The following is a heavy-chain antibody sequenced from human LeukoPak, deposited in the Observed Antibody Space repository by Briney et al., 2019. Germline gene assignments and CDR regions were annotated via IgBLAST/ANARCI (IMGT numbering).Heavy chain of an antibody. V-gene: IGHV1-69*04. CDR2: IIPILGIA. J-gene: IGHJ6*02. CDR1: GGTFSSYA. CDR3: ASPRGPESLIVVVTPPNYYYYGMDV. D-gene: IGHD2-21*02. Sequence: SVKVSCKASGGTFSSYAISWVRQAPGQGLEWMGRIIPILGIANYAQKFQGRVTITADKSTSTAYMELSSLRSEDTAVYYCASPRGPESLIVVVTPPNYYYYGMDVWGQGTTVTVSS.